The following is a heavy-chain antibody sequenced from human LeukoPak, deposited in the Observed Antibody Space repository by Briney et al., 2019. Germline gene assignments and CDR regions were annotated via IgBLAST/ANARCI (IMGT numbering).Heavy chain of an antibody. CDR3: ARVYGGNDHFDY. Sequence: GASLKVSCKASVYTFTSYHMHCVRQARGQRLEWMGIINPSGGSTSYAQKFQGRVTMTRDTSISTAYMELSRLRSDDTAVYYCARVYGGNDHFDYWGQGTLVTVSS. J-gene: IGHJ4*02. V-gene: IGHV1-46*01. CDR1: VYTFTSYH. CDR2: INPSGGST. D-gene: IGHD4-23*01.